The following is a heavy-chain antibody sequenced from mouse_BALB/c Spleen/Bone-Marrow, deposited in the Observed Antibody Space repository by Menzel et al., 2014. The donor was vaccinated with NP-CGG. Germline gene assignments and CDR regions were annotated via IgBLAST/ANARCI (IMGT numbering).Heavy chain of an antibody. V-gene: IGHV1-26*01. D-gene: IGHD2-1*01. CDR3: ARGYGNYWYFGV. J-gene: IGHJ1*01. CDR1: GYSFTGYY. CDR2: VSPNNGGI. Sequence: EVQLVESGPDLVKPGASVKISCKASGYSFTGYYMHWVKQSHGKSLEWIGRVSPNNGGISYNQKFKGKAILTVDKSSSTAYMELRSLTSEDSAVYYGARGYGNYWYFGVWGAGTTVTVSS.